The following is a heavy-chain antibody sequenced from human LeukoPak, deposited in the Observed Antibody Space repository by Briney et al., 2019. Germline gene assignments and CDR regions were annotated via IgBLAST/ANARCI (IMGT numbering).Heavy chain of an antibody. J-gene: IGHJ4*02. D-gene: IGHD1-26*01. V-gene: IGHV1-2*02. CDR1: GYTFTDYY. CDR2: INPNSGGT. Sequence: ASVKVSCKTSGYTFTDYYIHWVRQASGQGLEWVAWINPNSGGTKYSQQFQGRVTLTRDTSISTAYMELGRLTSDDTAVYYCARGHSDIWYSLGHWGQGTLVTVSA. CDR3: ARGHSDIWYSLGH.